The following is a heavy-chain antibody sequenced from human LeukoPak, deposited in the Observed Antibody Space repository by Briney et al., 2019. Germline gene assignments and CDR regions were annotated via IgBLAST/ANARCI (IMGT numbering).Heavy chain of an antibody. D-gene: IGHD4-17*01. V-gene: IGHV4-59*08. Sequence: SETPSLTCTVSGGSISTYYWSWIRQPPGKGLEWIAYIYYSGSTSYNPSLKTRVTISVDMSKNQFSLKLSSVTAADTAVYYCARHSRYGDFDYWGQGTLLTVSS. CDR2: IYYSGST. CDR3: ARHSRYGDFDY. J-gene: IGHJ4*02. CDR1: GGSISTYY.